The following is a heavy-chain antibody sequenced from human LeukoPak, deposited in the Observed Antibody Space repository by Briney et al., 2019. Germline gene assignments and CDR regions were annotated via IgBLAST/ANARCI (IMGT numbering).Heavy chain of an antibody. CDR3: AKTLHYGHFGKFDP. CDR2: ISYDGSNK. V-gene: IGHV3-30*18. Sequence: PGGSLRLSCAASGFTFSSYGMHWVRQAPGKGQEWVAVISYDGSNKYYADSVKGRFTISRDNSKNTLYLQMNSLRAEDTAVYYCAKTLHYGHFGKFDPWGQGTLVTVSS. D-gene: IGHD4-17*01. J-gene: IGHJ5*02. CDR1: GFTFSSYG.